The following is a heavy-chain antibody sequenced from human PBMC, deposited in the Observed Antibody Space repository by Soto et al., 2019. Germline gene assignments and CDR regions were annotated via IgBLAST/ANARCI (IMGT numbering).Heavy chain of an antibody. D-gene: IGHD6-19*01. CDR2: INPNSGGT. V-gene: IGHV1-2*02. CDR3: ARSESSSGWYDY. Sequence: ASVKVSCKASGYTFTGYYMHWVRQAPGQGLEWMGWINPNSGGTNYAQKFQGRVTMTRDTSISTAYMELSRLTSDDTAVYYCARSESSSGWYDYWGQGTLVTVSS. CDR1: GYTFTGYY. J-gene: IGHJ4*02.